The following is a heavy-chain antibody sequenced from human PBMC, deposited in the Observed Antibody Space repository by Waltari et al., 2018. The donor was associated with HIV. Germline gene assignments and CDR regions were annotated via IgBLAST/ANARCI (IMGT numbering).Heavy chain of an antibody. V-gene: IGHV3-48*01. J-gene: IGHJ4*02. D-gene: IGHD6-19*01. CDR1: GFTFSSYS. Sequence: EVQLVESGGGLVQPGGSLRLSCAASGFTFSSYSMNWVRQAPGRGLEWVSYISSSSSTIYYADSVKGRFTISRDNAKNALYLQMNSLRAEDTAVYYCAVRIAVAALDYWGQGTLVTVSS. CDR3: AVRIAVAALDY. CDR2: ISSSSSTI.